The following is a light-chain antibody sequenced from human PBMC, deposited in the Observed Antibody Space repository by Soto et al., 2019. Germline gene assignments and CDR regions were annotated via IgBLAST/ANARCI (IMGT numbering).Light chain of an antibody. V-gene: IGKV3-20*01. CDR1: QSVSSSY. CDR2: GAS. CDR3: QQYASSRT. Sequence: EIVLTQSPGTLSLSPGERATLSCRASQSVSSSYLAWYQQKPGQAPRLLIYGASSRATGIPDRFSGSGSGTDFTLTISRLEPEDSAVYYCQQYASSRTFGPGTKVDI. J-gene: IGKJ3*01.